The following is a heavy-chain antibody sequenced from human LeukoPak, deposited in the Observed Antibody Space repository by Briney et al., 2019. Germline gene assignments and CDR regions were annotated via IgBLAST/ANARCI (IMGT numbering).Heavy chain of an antibody. J-gene: IGHJ4*02. V-gene: IGHV3-23*01. CDR1: GFTFSSYA. CDR3: AKDMGEDGSYYLDY. Sequence: GGSLRLSCAASGFTFSSYAMSWVRQAPGKGLEWVSAISGSGARTYYAGSVKGRFTISRDTSKNTLYLQMNSLRAEDTAVYYCAKDMGEDGSYYLDYWGQGTLVTVST. D-gene: IGHD1-26*01. CDR2: ISGSGART.